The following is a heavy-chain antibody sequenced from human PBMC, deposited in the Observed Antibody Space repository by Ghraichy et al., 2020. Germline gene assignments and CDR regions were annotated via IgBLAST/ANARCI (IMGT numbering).Heavy chain of an antibody. J-gene: IGHJ4*02. CDR1: GFIFSDSA. CDR2: ISGRGSST. V-gene: IGHV3-23*01. Sequence: GGSLRLSCAASGFIFSDSAMIWVRQAPGRGLEWVASISGRGSSTYYADFVKGRFIISRDNSKDTLYLQMNSLTAEDTATYYCAKVGSGIRVWMQLSWDYWGQGTLVTVSS. CDR3: AKVGSGIRVWMQLSWDY. D-gene: IGHD5-12*01.